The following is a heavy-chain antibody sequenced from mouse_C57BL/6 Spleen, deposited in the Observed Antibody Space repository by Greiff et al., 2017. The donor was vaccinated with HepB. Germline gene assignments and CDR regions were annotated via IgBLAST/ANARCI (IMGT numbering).Heavy chain of an antibody. D-gene: IGHD1-1*01. CDR2: INPSTGGT. Sequence: EVHLVESGPELVKPGASVKISCKASGYSFTGYYMNWVKQSPEKSLEWIGEINPSTGGTTYNQKFKAKATLTVDKSSSTAYMQLKSLTSEDSAVYYCARTTVVAPLGGDWGQGTLVTVSA. V-gene: IGHV1-42*01. J-gene: IGHJ3*01. CDR1: GYSFTGYY. CDR3: ARTTVVAPLGGD.